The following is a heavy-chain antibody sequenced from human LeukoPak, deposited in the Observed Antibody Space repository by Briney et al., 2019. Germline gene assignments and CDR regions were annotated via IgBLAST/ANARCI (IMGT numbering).Heavy chain of an antibody. V-gene: IGHV3-74*01. CDR3: ARDLDDYGGNSPLGY. Sequence: GGSLRLSCAASGFTFSSYWMHWVRQAPGKGLVWVSRTSTDGSTTDYADSVKGRFTISRDNAKNTLYLQMNTLRAEDTAVYYCARDLDDYGGNSPLGYWGQGTLVTVSS. J-gene: IGHJ4*02. CDR2: TSTDGSTT. CDR1: GFTFSSYW. D-gene: IGHD4-23*01.